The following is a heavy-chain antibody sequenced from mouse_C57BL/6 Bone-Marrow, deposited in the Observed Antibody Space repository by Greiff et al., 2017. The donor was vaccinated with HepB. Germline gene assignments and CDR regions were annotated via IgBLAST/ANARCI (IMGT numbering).Heavy chain of an antibody. V-gene: IGHV1-9*01. Sequence: QVQLQQSGAELMKPGASVKLSCKATGYTFTGYWIEWVKQRPGHGLEWIGEILPGSSSTNYNEKFKGKATFTADTSSNTAYMQLSSLTTEDSAIYYCAKWGTGQLRLYAMDYWGQGTSVTVSS. CDR2: ILPGSSST. CDR3: AKWGTGQLRLYAMDY. D-gene: IGHD3-2*02. CDR1: GYTFTGYW. J-gene: IGHJ4*01.